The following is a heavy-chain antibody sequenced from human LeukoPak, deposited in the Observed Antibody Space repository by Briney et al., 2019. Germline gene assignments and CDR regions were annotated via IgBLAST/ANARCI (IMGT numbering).Heavy chain of an antibody. CDR2: LYYTGSS. J-gene: IGHJ3*02. CDR1: GGSISSYY. CDR3: SRHGGLVRGFSDAFDI. D-gene: IGHD3-10*01. Sequence: SETLSLTCLVSGGSISSYYWSWIRQPPGKGLEWIGNLYYTGSSNFNPSLESRVSISLDMSKNQFSLKLTSVTAADTAVYYCSRHGGLVRGFSDAFDIWGQGTMVTVSS. V-gene: IGHV4-59*08.